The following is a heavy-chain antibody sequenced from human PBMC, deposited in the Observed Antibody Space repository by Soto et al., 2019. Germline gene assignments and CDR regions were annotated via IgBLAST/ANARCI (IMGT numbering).Heavy chain of an antibody. V-gene: IGHV1-69*01. D-gene: IGHD2-21*02. J-gene: IGHJ5*02. Sequence: QVQLVQSGAEVTKPGSSVKVSCKASGGTFSTYPISWVRQAPGQGLEWMGGIIPFFGTPNYAQKFQGRVTIIADASTNTAHMELSSLRSEDTAIYYCARDRHCGGDCYTGWFDPWGQGTLVTVSS. CDR2: IIPFFGTP. CDR3: ARDRHCGGDCYTGWFDP. CDR1: GGTFSTYP.